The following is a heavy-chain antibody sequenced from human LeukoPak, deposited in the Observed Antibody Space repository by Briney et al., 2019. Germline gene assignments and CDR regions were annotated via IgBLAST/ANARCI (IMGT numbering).Heavy chain of an antibody. V-gene: IGHV3-11*01. CDR3: ARDSGIGVVVPAAINY. J-gene: IGHJ4*02. D-gene: IGHD2-2*01. Sequence: GGSLRLSCAASGFTFSDYYMSWIRQAPGKGLEWVSYISSSGSTIYYADSVKGRFTISRDNAKNSLYLQMNSLRAEDTAVYYCARDSGIGVVVPAAINYWGQGTLVTVSS. CDR2: ISSSGSTI. CDR1: GFTFSDYY.